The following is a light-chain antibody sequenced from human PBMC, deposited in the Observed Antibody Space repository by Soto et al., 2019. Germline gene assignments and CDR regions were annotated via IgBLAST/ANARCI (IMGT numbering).Light chain of an antibody. V-gene: IGKV3-20*01. Sequence: ETVLTQSPGTVSLYPGERATLSCTTSQSVRSNYLAWYQQKPGQAPRLVVYGVFNRATGIPDRFSGSGSGTDFTLTSSGLEPEESAVYYCQHYDGSPRTFGQGTKLEI. CDR2: GVF. CDR3: QHYDGSPRT. J-gene: IGKJ2*01. CDR1: QSVRSNY.